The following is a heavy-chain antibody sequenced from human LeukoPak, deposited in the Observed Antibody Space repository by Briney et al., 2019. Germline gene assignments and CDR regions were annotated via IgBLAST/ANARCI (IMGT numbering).Heavy chain of an antibody. CDR2: ISGSGGRT. J-gene: IGHJ4*02. V-gene: IGHV3-23*01. CDR1: EFSVGSNY. CDR3: AKDGYTEWLGLYYFDY. D-gene: IGHD6-19*01. Sequence: GGSLRLSCAASEFSVGSNYMTWVRQAPGKGLEWVSGISGSGGRTYYADFVKGRFTISRDNSKNTLFLQMNSLRAEDTAVYYCAKDGYTEWLGLYYFDYWGQGTLVTVSS.